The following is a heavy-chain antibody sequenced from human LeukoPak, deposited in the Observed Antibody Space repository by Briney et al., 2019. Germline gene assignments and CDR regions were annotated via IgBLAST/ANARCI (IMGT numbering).Heavy chain of an antibody. J-gene: IGHJ4*02. D-gene: IGHD5-24*01. Sequence: PGRSLRLSCVGSGFAFSDFGLHWVRQAPGKGLEWVTLISKDESQKYYVGSVKGRFTISRDNSKNTLYLDMNSLRGEDTAVYFCVKDRREGYNGPDHWGQGTLVTVSS. CDR1: GFAFSDFG. CDR3: VKDRREGYNGPDH. CDR2: ISKDESQK. V-gene: IGHV3-30*18.